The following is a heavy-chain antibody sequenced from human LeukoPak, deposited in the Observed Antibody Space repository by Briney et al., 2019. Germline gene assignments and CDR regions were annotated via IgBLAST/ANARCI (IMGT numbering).Heavy chain of an antibody. CDR1: GGSFSGYY. CDR2: INHSGSN. J-gene: IGHJ1*01. D-gene: IGHD2-2*01. Sequence: ASETLSLTCAVYGGSFSGYYWSWIRQPPGKGLEWVGEINHSGSNNYNPHHKSRVTISVETSKHQLPLQLRSVTAAATAVYYCARGRHIVVVPAAPHGYFQHWGQGALPTVSS. V-gene: IGHV4-34*01. CDR3: ARGRHIVVVPAAPHGYFQH.